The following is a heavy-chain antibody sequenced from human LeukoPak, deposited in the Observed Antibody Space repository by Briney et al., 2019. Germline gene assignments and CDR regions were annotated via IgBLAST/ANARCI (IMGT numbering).Heavy chain of an antibody. CDR3: AREAYDSSGYPVGFDY. V-gene: IGHV4-59*01. CDR1: GGSITNYY. J-gene: IGHJ4*02. CDR2: IHYSGST. Sequence: SETLSLTCTVSGGSITNYYWSWIRQPPGKGLEWIGYIHYSGSTKYKSSLKSRVTISVDTSKKQFSLKLSSVTAADTAAYYCAREAYDSSGYPVGFDYWDQGTLVTVSS. D-gene: IGHD3-22*01.